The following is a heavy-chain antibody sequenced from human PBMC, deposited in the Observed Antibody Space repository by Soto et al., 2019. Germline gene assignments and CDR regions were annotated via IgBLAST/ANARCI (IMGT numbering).Heavy chain of an antibody. CDR3: AKEGSSRGGAFDI. V-gene: IGHV3-23*01. CDR1: GFTFSSYA. D-gene: IGHD6-13*01. CDR2: ISGRGGNT. J-gene: IGHJ3*02. Sequence: EVQLLESGGGLVQAGGSLRLSCAASGFTFSSYAMSWVRQAPGKGLEWVSAISGRGGNTYYADSVKGRFTISRDNSKNTLYLQMNSLRAEDTAVYYCAKEGSSRGGAFDIWGQGTMVTVSS.